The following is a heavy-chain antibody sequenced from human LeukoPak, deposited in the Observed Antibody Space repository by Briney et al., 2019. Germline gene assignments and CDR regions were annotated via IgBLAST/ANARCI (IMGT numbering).Heavy chain of an antibody. CDR1: GFTFSSYW. D-gene: IGHD1-7*01. J-gene: IGHJ5*02. V-gene: IGHV3-7*01. CDR3: ARDIWNYLSDWFDP. Sequence: PGGSLRLSCAASGFTFSSYWMSWVRQAPGEGLEWVANIKQDGSEKYYVDSVKGRFTISRDNAKNSLYLQMNSLRAEDTAVYYCARDIWNYLSDWFDPWGQGTLVTVSS. CDR2: IKQDGSEK.